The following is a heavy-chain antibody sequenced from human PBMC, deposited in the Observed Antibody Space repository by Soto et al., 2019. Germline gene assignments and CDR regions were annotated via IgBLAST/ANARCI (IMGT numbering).Heavy chain of an antibody. Sequence: QVQLVESGGGVVQPGRSLRLSCAASGFTFSSYAMHWVRQAPGKGLEWVAVISYDGSNKYYADSVKGRFTISRDNSKNTVYLQMNSLRAEDTAVYYCARGDVTIFGVVIMGGMDVWGQGTTVTVSS. CDR3: ARGDVTIFGVVIMGGMDV. J-gene: IGHJ6*02. CDR2: ISYDGSNK. V-gene: IGHV3-30-3*01. D-gene: IGHD3-3*01. CDR1: GFTFSSYA.